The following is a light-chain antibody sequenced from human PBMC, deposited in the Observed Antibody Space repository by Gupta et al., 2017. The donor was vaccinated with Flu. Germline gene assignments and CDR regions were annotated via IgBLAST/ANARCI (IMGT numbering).Light chain of an antibody. V-gene: IGLV2-8*01. Sequence: QSALTQPPSASGPPGQSVPISCTGPSRDVGGYNYVSWYQQYPGKAPKLMIYEVSKRPSGVPDRFSGSKSGNTASLTVSGLQPEDEADYHCSSFAGNNNLVFGGGTKLTVL. J-gene: IGLJ3*02. CDR2: EVS. CDR3: SSFAGNNNLV. CDR1: SRDVGGYNY.